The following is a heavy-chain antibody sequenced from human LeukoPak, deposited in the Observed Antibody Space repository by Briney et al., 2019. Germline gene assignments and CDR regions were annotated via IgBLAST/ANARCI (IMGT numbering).Heavy chain of an antibody. D-gene: IGHD2-15*01. CDR1: GFTFSSYA. CDR3: ARDGVIVVVVAAPSHFDY. V-gene: IGHV3-30-3*01. Sequence: PGGSLRLSCAASGFTFSSYAMHWVRQAPGKGLEWVAVISYDGSNKYYADSVKGRFTISRDNSKNTLYLQMNSLRAEDTAVYYCARDGVIVVVVAAPSHFDYWGQGTLVTVSS. J-gene: IGHJ4*02. CDR2: ISYDGSNK.